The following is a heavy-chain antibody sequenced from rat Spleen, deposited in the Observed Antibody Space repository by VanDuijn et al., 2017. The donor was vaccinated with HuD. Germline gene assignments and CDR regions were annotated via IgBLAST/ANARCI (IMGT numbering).Heavy chain of an antibody. CDR3: ASRTANWFAY. CDR1: GFTFSDYN. J-gene: IGHJ3*01. CDR2: ISNDGSST. Sequence: EVQLVESGGGLVQPGRSLKLSCAASGFTFSDYNMAWVRQAPKKGLEWVAIISNDGSSTYYRDSVKGRFTISRDNAKSIQYLQMDSLRSEDTATYYCASRTANWFAYWGQGTLVTVSS. D-gene: IGHD5-1*01. V-gene: IGHV5-7*01.